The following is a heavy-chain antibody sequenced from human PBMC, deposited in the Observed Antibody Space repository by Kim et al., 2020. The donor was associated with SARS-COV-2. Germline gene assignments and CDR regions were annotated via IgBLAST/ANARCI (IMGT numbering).Heavy chain of an antibody. Sequence: ASVKVSCKASGYTFTSYAMHWVRQAPGQRLEWMGWINAGNGNTKYSQKFQGRVTITRDTSASTAYMELSSLRSEDTAVYYCARDQGWELLRNYYYYGMDVWGQGTMVTVSS. J-gene: IGHJ6*02. CDR3: ARDQGWELLRNYYYYGMDV. D-gene: IGHD1-26*01. CDR2: INAGNGNT. CDR1: GYTFTSYA. V-gene: IGHV1-3*01.